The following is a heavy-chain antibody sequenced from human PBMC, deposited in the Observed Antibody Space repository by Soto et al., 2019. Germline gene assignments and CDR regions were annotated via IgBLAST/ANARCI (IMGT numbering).Heavy chain of an antibody. D-gene: IGHD3-10*01. J-gene: IGHJ4*02. CDR2: IYYSGST. Sequence: QVQLQESGPGLVKPSQTLSLTCTVSGGSISSGGYYWSWIRQHPGKGLEWIGYIYYSGSTNYNPSPKSRVTISVDTSNNQLALKLSSVTAAHKAVYYCATGLLWFGDGPLIDYWGQGTLVTVSS. CDR3: ATGLLWFGDGPLIDY. V-gene: IGHV4-31*03. CDR1: GGSISSGGYY.